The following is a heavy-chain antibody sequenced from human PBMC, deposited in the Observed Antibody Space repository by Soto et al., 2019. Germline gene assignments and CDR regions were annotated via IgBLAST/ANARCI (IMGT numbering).Heavy chain of an antibody. CDR1: GGSFSGYY. CDR3: ARGIVVVPAAMRGNWFDP. J-gene: IGHJ5*02. CDR2: INHSGST. Sequence: SETLSLTCAVYGGSFSGYYWSWIRQPPGKGLEWIGEINHSGSTNYNPSLKSRVTISVDTSKNQFSLKLSSVTAADTAVYYCARGIVVVPAAMRGNWFDPWGQGTLVTVSS. D-gene: IGHD2-2*01. V-gene: IGHV4-34*01.